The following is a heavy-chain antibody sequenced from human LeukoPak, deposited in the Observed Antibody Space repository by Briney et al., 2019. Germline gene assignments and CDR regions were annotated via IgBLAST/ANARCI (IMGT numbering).Heavy chain of an antibody. D-gene: IGHD4-17*01. Sequence: SETPSLTCTVSGGSISSDSYYWGWIRQPPGKGLEWIGSIYYSGSTYYNPSLKSRVTISVDTSKNQFSLKLRSVTAADTAVYYCARQMTTVTTRPGTFDYWGRGTLVTVSS. CDR3: ARQMTTVTTRPGTFDY. V-gene: IGHV4-39*01. J-gene: IGHJ4*02. CDR1: GGSISSDSYY. CDR2: IYYSGST.